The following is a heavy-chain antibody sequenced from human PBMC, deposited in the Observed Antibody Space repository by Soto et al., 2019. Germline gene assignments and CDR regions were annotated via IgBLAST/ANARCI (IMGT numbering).Heavy chain of an antibody. CDR3: ARDRVPYSNYDSGMAV. CDR1: GFTFSSYG. V-gene: IGHV3-33*01. CDR2: IWYDGSNK. J-gene: IGHJ6*02. D-gene: IGHD4-4*01. Sequence: PGGSLRLSCAASGFTFSSYGMHWDRQAPGKGLEWVAVIWYDGSNKYYADSVKGRFTISRDNSKNTLYRHMNSLRTEDTAVYYCARDRVPYSNYDSGMAVWGQGTTVTVSS.